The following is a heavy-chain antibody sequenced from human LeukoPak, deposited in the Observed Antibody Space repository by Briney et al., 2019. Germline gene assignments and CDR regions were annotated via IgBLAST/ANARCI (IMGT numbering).Heavy chain of an antibody. J-gene: IGHJ4*02. V-gene: IGHV4-39*07. CDR3: ARDQYSSSLPDY. CDR2: IYYSGST. Sequence: SETLSLTCTVSGGSISSSSYYWGWIRQPPGKGLEWIGSIYYSGSTYYNPSLKSRVTMSVDTSKNQFSLKLSSVTAADTAVYYCARDQYSSSLPDYWGQGTLVIVPS. D-gene: IGHD6-6*01. CDR1: GGSISSSSYY.